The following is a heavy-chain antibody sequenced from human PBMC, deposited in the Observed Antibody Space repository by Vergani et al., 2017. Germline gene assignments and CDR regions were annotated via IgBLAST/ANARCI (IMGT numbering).Heavy chain of an antibody. J-gene: IGHJ4*02. Sequence: EVQLLESGGGLVQPGGSLRLSCAASGFTFSSYAMSWVRQAPGTGLEWVSAISGSSTYYADSVKGRFTISRDNSKNTLYLQMNSLRAEDTALYFCARGENYDYVWGNYXFDYWGQGTLVTVSS. V-gene: IGHV3-23*01. CDR2: ISGSST. D-gene: IGHD3-16*01. CDR1: GFTFSSYA. CDR3: ARGENYDYVWGNYXFDY.